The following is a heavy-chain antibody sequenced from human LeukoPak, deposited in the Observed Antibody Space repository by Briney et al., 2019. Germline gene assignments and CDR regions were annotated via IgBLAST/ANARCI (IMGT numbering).Heavy chain of an antibody. Sequence: GASVKVSCKASGGTFSSYAISWVRQAPGQGLEWMGRIIPIFGIANYAQKFQGRVTITADKSTSTAYMELSSLRSEDTAVYYCARESVDIVVVVAATPDWYFDLWGRGTLVTVSS. J-gene: IGHJ2*01. CDR1: GGTFSSYA. D-gene: IGHD2-15*01. CDR3: ARESVDIVVVVAATPDWYFDL. CDR2: IIPIFGIA. V-gene: IGHV1-69*04.